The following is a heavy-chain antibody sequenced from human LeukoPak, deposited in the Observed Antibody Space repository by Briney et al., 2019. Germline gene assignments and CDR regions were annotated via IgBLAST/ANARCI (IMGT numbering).Heavy chain of an antibody. V-gene: IGHV3-30*02. CDR2: IRFDGSYQ. CDR1: GFTFSSYG. CDR3: AKEYCSGGSCYSDWFDP. J-gene: IGHJ5*02. D-gene: IGHD2-15*01. Sequence: SGGSLRLSCAASGFTFSSYGMHWVRQTLGKWLEWVAFIRFDGSYQYYADSVKGRLTISRDNSKNTMYLQMNSLRAEDTAVYYCAKEYCSGGSCYSDWFDPWGQGTLVTVSS.